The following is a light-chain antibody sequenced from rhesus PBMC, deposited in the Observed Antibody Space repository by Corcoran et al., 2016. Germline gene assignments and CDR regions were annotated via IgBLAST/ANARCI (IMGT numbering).Light chain of an antibody. CDR2: GAA. CDR1: QSVGSY. Sequence: ETVVTQSPANLALSPGERATLSCRASQSVGSYLAWSQQQPGQAPMLLIYGAASSATAIPDRFSGSGSVTDFTLTISSLEPEDVGVYYCQQSSNVLTFGGGTKVEIK. J-gene: IGKJ4*01. CDR3: QQSSNVLT. V-gene: IGKV3-24*04.